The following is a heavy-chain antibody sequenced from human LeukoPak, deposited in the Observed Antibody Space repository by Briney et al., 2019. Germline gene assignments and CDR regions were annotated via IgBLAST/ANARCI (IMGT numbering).Heavy chain of an antibody. CDR2: TYYRSKWYN. Sequence: SQTLSLTCAISGDSVSSNSAAWNWIRQSPSRGLEWLGRTYYRSKWYNDYAVSVKSRITINPDTSKNQFSLKLSSVTAADTAVYYCARGGRYQLLRYYDFWSGLGVYFDYWGQGTLVTVSS. D-gene: IGHD3-3*01. CDR3: ARGGRYQLLRYYDFWSGLGVYFDY. CDR1: GDSVSSNSAA. J-gene: IGHJ4*02. V-gene: IGHV6-1*01.